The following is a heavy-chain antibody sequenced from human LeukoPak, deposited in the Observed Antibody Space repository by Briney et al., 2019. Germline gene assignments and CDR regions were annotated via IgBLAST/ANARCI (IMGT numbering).Heavy chain of an antibody. CDR3: ARVFTRDSSGYQDNDAFDI. Sequence: SVKVSCKASGGAFSSYAISWVRQAPGQGLEWMGRIIPIFGIANYAQKFQGRVTITADKSTSTAYMELSSLRSEDTAVYYCARVFTRDSSGYQDNDAFDIWGQGTMVTVSS. CDR2: IIPIFGIA. CDR1: GGAFSSYA. V-gene: IGHV1-69*04. D-gene: IGHD3-22*01. J-gene: IGHJ3*02.